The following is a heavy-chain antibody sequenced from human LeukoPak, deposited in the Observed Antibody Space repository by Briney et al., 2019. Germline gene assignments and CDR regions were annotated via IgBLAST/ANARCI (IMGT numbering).Heavy chain of an antibody. J-gene: IGHJ4*02. CDR2: IRYDVSNK. Sequence: PGGSLRLSCAASGFTFSSYGMHWVRQPRGKGVEGVTFIRYDVSNKYYADSVKGRFPFSRDNSKNTLYLQMNTLRAEDTAVYYCVRAGGSGWDPFDYWGQGTLVTVSS. CDR1: GFTFSSYG. D-gene: IGHD6-19*01. V-gene: IGHV3-30*02. CDR3: VRAGGSGWDPFDY.